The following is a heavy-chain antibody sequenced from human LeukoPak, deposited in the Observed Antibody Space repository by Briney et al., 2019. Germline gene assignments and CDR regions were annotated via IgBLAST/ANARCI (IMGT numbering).Heavy chain of an antibody. Sequence: ASVKVSCKASGYTFTAHYMHWVRQAPGQGLEWMGWINSDSGGTNYARKFQGRVTMTRDTSISTAYMELSSLRSDDTAVLYCARGNIATRRGENWFDPWGQGTLVTVSS. V-gene: IGHV1-2*02. CDR1: GYTFTAHY. CDR3: ARGNIATRRGENWFDP. J-gene: IGHJ5*02. D-gene: IGHD6-6*01. CDR2: INSDSGGT.